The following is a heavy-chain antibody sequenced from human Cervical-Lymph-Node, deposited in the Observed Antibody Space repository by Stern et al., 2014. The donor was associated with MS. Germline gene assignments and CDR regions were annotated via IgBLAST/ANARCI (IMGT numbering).Heavy chain of an antibody. CDR3: ARFPTVRYGMDV. CDR2: IYYPGTT. CDR1: GGSISFYY. J-gene: IGHJ6*02. D-gene: IGHD4-17*01. Sequence: VQLVESGPGLVKASETLSLTCSVSGGSISFYYWNWMRQPPGKGLEWIGYIYYPGTTNYNPSLNSRVTMSLDKSKNQVSLKLTSLTAADTAVYYCARFPTVRYGMDVWGQGTAVAVSS. V-gene: IGHV4-59*08.